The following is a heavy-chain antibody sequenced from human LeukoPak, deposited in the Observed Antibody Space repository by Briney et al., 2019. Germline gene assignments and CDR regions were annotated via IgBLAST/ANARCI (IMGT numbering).Heavy chain of an antibody. CDR1: GGTFSSYA. Sequence: SVKVSCKASGGTFSSYAISWVRQAPGQGLEWMGGIIPIFGTSNYAQKFQGRVTITADESTSTAYMELSSLRSEDTAVYYCAKDYRPGAYYFDYWGQGTLVTVSS. J-gene: IGHJ4*02. D-gene: IGHD4-11*01. CDR2: IIPIFGTS. CDR3: AKDYRPGAYYFDY. V-gene: IGHV1-69*13.